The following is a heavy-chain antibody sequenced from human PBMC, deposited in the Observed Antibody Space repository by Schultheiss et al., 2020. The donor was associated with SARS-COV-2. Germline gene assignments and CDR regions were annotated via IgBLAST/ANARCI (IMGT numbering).Heavy chain of an antibody. CDR3: AKEIAARRPGNFDY. J-gene: IGHJ4*02. CDR2: ISGSGGST. CDR1: GFTFSSYS. Sequence: GESLKISCAASGFTFSSYSMHWVRQAPGKGLEWVSAISGSGGSTYYADSVKGRFTISRDNSKNTLYLQMNSLRAEDTAVYYCAKEIAARRPGNFDYWGQGTLVTVSS. V-gene: IGHV3-23*01. D-gene: IGHD6-6*01.